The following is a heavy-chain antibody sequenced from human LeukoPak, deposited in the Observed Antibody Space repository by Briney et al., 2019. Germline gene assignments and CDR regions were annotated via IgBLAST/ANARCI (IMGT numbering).Heavy chain of an antibody. CDR1: GGSISSYY. J-gene: IGHJ4*02. D-gene: IGHD2-15*01. Sequence: PSETLSLTCTVPGGSISSYYWSWIRQPPGKGLEWIGYIYYSGSTNYNPSLKSRVTISVDTSKNQFSLKLSSVTAADTAVYYCARRCSGGSCYREYYFDYWGQGTLVTVSS. CDR2: IYYSGST. V-gene: IGHV4-59*08. CDR3: ARRCSGGSCYREYYFDY.